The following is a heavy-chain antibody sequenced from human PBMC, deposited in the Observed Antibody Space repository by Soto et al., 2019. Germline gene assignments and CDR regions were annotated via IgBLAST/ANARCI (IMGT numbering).Heavy chain of an antibody. CDR3: ARLATGVNDAFDI. J-gene: IGHJ3*02. Sequence: GGSLRLSCAASGFTFSGYAIHWVRQAPGKGLEWVAVISYDGSDKYYADSVKGRFTISRDNSKNTLYLQMNSLRTEDTAVYYCARLATGVNDAFDIWGQGTMVTVSS. CDR2: ISYDGSDK. V-gene: IGHV3-30-3*01. CDR1: GFTFSGYA. D-gene: IGHD1-26*01.